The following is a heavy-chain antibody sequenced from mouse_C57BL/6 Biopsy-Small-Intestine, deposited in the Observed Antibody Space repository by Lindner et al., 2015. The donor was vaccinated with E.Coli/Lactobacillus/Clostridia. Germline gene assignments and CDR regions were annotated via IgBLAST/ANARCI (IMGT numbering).Heavy chain of an antibody. J-gene: IGHJ4*01. D-gene: IGHD2-3*01. V-gene: IGHV1-52*01. CDR2: IDPSDSET. CDR1: GYTFTSYW. Sequence: VQLQESGAEMVRPGASVKLSCKASGYTFTSYWMHWVKQRPGQGLEWIGKIDPSDSETHYNQKFKDKATLTVDKSSSTAYMQLNSLTSEDSAVYYCTRSYDGYPYAMDYWGQGTSVTVSS. CDR3: TRSYDGYPYAMDY.